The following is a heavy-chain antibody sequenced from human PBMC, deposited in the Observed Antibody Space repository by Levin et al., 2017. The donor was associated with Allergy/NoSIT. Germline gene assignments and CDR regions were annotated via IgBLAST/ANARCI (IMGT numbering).Heavy chain of an antibody. V-gene: IGHV4-31*03. J-gene: IGHJ3*02. CDR3: ARGSDPAKNHI. D-gene: IGHD5-18*01. CDR2: IHPSGST. CDR1: GGSVHSGVYY. Sequence: SQTLSLTCTVSGGSVHSGVYYWNWIRQHPGKGLEWIGCIHPSGSTHYNPSLKSGVTISIDPSKNHFSLNLISVTAADTAVYYCARGSDPAKNHIWGQGTMVTVSS.